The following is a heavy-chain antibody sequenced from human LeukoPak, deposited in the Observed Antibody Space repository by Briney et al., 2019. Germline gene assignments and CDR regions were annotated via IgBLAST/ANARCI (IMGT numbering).Heavy chain of an antibody. D-gene: IGHD5-18*01. Sequence: ASVKVSCKASGYTFTSYGISWVRQAPGQGLEWMGWISAYNGNTNYAQKLQGRVTMTTDTSTSTAYMELRSLRSDDTAVYYCARERFVDTAMAEFDYWGQGTLVTVSS. V-gene: IGHV1-18*01. J-gene: IGHJ4*02. CDR3: ARERFVDTAMAEFDY. CDR1: GYTFTSYG. CDR2: ISAYNGNT.